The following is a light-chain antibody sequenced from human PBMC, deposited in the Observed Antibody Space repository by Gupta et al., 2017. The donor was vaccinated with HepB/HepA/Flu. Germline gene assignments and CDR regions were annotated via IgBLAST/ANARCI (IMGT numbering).Light chain of an antibody. CDR2: DAS. CDR1: QSVSSY. Sequence: EIVLTHSPATLSLSPRERATLPCSASQSVSSYLPWYQQKPGPAPRLLIHDASNRATGTPVRFSGSGSGTDFTLTISSRELEDFAVYYCQQRSNWPPELTFGPGTKVEIK. V-gene: IGKV3-11*01. J-gene: IGKJ3*01. CDR3: QQRSNWPPELT.